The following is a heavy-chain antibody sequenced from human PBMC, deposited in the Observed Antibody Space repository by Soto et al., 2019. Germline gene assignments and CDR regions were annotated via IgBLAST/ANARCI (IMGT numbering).Heavy chain of an antibody. D-gene: IGHD6-13*01. CDR3: TRDASRDSSARGWFDP. J-gene: IGHJ5*02. CDR1: GFTFRSFT. Sequence: GGSLRLSCAAPGFTFRSFTMNWVRQAPGKGLEWVSTISSNSAYIYYTDALRGRFTISRDNAKNSLHLQMNSLRAEDTAVYYCTRDASRDSSARGWFDPWGPGTLVTVSS. V-gene: IGHV3-21*01. CDR2: ISSNSAYI.